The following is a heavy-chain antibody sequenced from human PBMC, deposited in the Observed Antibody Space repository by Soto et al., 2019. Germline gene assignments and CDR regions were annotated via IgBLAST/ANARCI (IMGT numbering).Heavy chain of an antibody. D-gene: IGHD6-13*01. CDR3: TRDASRDSSARGWFDP. J-gene: IGHJ5*02. CDR1: GFTFRSFT. Sequence: GGSLRLSCAAPGFTFRSFTMNWVRQAPGKGLEWVSTISSNSAYIYYTDALRGRFTISRDNAKNSLHLQMNSLRAEDTAVYYCTRDASRDSSARGWFDPWGPGTLVTVSS. V-gene: IGHV3-21*01. CDR2: ISSNSAYI.